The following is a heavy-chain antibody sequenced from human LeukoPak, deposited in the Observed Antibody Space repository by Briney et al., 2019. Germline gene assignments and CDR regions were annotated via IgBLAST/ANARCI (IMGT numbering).Heavy chain of an antibody. J-gene: IGHJ4*02. CDR1: GGSISSTKYY. CDR2: IYYSRST. D-gene: IGHD1-14*01. V-gene: IGHV4-39*01. Sequence: SETLSLTCTVSGGSISSTKYYWGWIRQPPGKGLEWIGTIYYSRSTYYNPSLRSRVTISLDTSKNQFSLKLSSVTAAGTAVYYCARPGTWGSLDYWGQGTLVTVSS. CDR3: ARPGTWGSLDY.